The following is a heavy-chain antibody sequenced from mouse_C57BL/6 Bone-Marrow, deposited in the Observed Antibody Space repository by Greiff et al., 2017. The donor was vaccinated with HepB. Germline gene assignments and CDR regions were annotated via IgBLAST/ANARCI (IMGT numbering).Heavy chain of an antibody. J-gene: IGHJ4*01. Sequence: QVQLQQSGAELVKPGASVKISCKASGYTFTDYYINWVKQRPGQGLEWIGKIGPGSGSTYYNEKFKGKATLTADKSSSTAYMQLSSLTSEDSAVYFCAKEGYYGSSFLYYAMDYWGQGTSVTVSS. CDR2: IGPGSGST. V-gene: IGHV1-77*01. CDR3: AKEGYYGSSFLYYAMDY. D-gene: IGHD1-1*01. CDR1: GYTFTDYY.